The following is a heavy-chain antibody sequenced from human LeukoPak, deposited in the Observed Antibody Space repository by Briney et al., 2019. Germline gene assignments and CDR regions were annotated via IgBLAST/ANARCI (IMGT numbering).Heavy chain of an antibody. CDR1: GYTFTTYN. Sequence: ASVKVSCKASGYTFTTYNINWVRQAPGQGLEWMGWISGYNGNTNYAQKLQGRVTMTTDTSTSTAYMELSSLRSEDTAVYYCARYRSGSGSYEFDYWGQGTLVTVSS. CDR2: ISGYNGNT. D-gene: IGHD3-10*01. J-gene: IGHJ4*02. V-gene: IGHV1-18*01. CDR3: ARYRSGSGSYEFDY.